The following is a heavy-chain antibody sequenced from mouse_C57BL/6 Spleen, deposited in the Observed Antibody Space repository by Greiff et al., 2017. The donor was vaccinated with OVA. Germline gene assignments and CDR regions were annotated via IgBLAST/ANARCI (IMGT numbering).Heavy chain of an antibody. V-gene: IGHV1-82*01. J-gene: IGHJ2*01. CDR2: IYPGDGDT. CDR3: ARYYSIDY. CDR1: GYAFSSSW. Sequence: QVQLQQSGPELVKPGASVKISCKASGYAFSSSWMNWVKQRPGKGLEWIGRIYPGDGDTNYTGTFTGKATLTADKSSSTDYMQLSSVKSEDSAVYCCARYYSIDYWGQGTTLTVSS. D-gene: IGHD2-5*01.